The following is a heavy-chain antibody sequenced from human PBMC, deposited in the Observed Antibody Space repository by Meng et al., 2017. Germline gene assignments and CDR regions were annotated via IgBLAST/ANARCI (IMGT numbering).Heavy chain of an antibody. CDR1: GFTFSSIA. D-gene: IGHD2-2*02. Sequence: QVQLVESGGGVVQPGRSLIPSCAASGFTFSSIAMHWVRQAPGKGLEWVAVISYDGSNKYYADSVKGRFTISRDNSKNTLYLQMNSLRAEDTAVYYCARELYLAEFDPWGQGTLVTVSS. CDR3: ARELYLAEFDP. V-gene: IGHV3-30*01. J-gene: IGHJ5*02. CDR2: ISYDGSNK.